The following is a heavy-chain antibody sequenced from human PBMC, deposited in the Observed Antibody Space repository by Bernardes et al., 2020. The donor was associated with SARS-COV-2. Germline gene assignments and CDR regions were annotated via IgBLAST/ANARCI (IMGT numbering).Heavy chain of an antibody. V-gene: IGHV4-39*01. CDR2: LYYSGNT. J-gene: IGHJ2*01. CDR3: ARTLGCSGGSCYYWYFDL. D-gene: IGHD2-15*01. Sequence: WETLSLTCIVSGGSISSGSYYWGWIRQPPGKGLEWIGSLYYSGNTYYNPSLQSRVTISVDASRNQFSLKLTSVTAADTAVYYCARTLGCSGGSCYYWYFDLWGRGTLVTVSS. CDR1: GGSISSGSYY.